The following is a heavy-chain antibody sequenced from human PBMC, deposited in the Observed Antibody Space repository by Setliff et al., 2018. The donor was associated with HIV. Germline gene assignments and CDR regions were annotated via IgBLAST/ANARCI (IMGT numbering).Heavy chain of an antibody. CDR1: GASISRGNYY. D-gene: IGHD4-4*01. V-gene: IGHV4-30-4*08. CDR3: ARVVYTYYHMDV. CDR2: IYYSGST. J-gene: IGHJ6*03. Sequence: TSETLSLTCTVSGASISRGNYYWTWIRQRPGKGLEWIAFIYYSGSTYYSPSLKSRLMISVDTSKNQFSLNMTSVTAADTAVYFCARVVYTYYHMDVWGKGTTVTVSS.